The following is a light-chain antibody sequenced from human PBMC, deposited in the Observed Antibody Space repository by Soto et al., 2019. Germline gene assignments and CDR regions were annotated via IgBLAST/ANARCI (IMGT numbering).Light chain of an antibody. CDR1: QTVHSH. J-gene: IGKJ4*01. V-gene: IGKV3D-15*01. CDR2: AAS. CDR3: QQYSDWPLT. Sequence: EIVMTQSPATPSVSPGERVTLSGRLSQTVHSHLAWYQQRPGQAPRPLIYAASTRATGIPGRFSGNGFGTEFTLTISSLQSEDFAVYYCQQYSDWPLTFGGGTKVEIK.